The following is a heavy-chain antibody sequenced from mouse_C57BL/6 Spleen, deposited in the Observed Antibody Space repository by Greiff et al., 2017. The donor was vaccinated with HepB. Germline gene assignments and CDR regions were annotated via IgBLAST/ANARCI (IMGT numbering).Heavy chain of an antibody. Sequence: EVQLVESGEGLVKPGGSLKLSCAASGFTFSSYAMSWVRQTPEKRLEWVAYISSGGDYIYYADTVKGRFTISRDNARNTLYLQMSSLKSEDTAMYYCTRDQAYYSNYWYFDVWGTGTTVTVSS. V-gene: IGHV5-9-1*02. CDR1: GFTFSSYA. J-gene: IGHJ1*03. D-gene: IGHD2-5*01. CDR2: ISSGGDYI. CDR3: TRDQAYYSNYWYFDV.